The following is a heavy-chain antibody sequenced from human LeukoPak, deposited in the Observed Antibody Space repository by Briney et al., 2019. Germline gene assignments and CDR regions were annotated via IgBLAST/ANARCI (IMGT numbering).Heavy chain of an antibody. CDR3: AKIVAGLDY. J-gene: IGHJ4*02. D-gene: IGHD2-15*01. Sequence: GGSLRLSCAASGFSFSSFWMSWVRQAPGKGLEWVANIKQDGSERNYVGSVRGRFTISRDNAKNSLYLQMNSLRAEDTAVYYCAKIVAGLDYWGQGTLVTVSS. CDR2: IKQDGSER. CDR1: GFSFSSFW. V-gene: IGHV3-7*05.